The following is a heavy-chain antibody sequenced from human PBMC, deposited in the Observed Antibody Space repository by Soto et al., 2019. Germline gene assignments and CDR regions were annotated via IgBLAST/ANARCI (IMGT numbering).Heavy chain of an antibody. Sequence: QVQLVQSGAEVKKPGSSVKVSCKASGGTFSSYAISWVRQAPGQGLEWMGGIIPIFGTANYAQKFQGRVTITADESTSTAYMELSSLRSADTAVYYCARGGIAARPYYYYGMDVWGQGTTVTVSS. CDR3: ARGGIAARPYYYYGMDV. CDR1: GGTFSSYA. V-gene: IGHV1-69*12. J-gene: IGHJ6*02. CDR2: IIPIFGTA. D-gene: IGHD6-6*01.